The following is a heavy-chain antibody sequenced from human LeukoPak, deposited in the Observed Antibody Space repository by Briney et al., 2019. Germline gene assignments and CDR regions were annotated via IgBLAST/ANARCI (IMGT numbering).Heavy chain of an antibody. CDR3: ARQAFTGGRVPFDP. CDR2: VFSTGSA. Sequence: PSETLSLTCTVSGASIRDTYCNWIRQPAGKGLEWVGRVFSTGSATYNPSLKSRLTMSVDTTKNQFFLKLNSVTAADTAVYYCARQAFTGGRVPFDPWGRGTLAGVSS. V-gene: IGHV4-4*07. D-gene: IGHD3-3*02. CDR1: GASIRDTY. J-gene: IGHJ5*02.